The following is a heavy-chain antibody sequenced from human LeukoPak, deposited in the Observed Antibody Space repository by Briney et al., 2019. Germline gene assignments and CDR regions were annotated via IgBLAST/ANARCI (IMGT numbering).Heavy chain of an antibody. CDR1: GFTFSSYE. Sequence: PGGSLRLSCAASGFTFSSYEMNWVRQAPGKGLEWVSDISGSGSTIYYADSVKGRFTISRDNSKNTLYLQMNSLRAEDTAVYYCARGQSLPYCSSTSCYPGYWGQGTLVTVSS. V-gene: IGHV3-48*03. D-gene: IGHD2-2*01. CDR2: ISGSGSTI. CDR3: ARGQSLPYCSSTSCYPGY. J-gene: IGHJ4*02.